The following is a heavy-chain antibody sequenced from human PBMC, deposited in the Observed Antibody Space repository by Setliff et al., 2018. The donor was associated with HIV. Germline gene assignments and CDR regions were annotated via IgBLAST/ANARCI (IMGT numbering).Heavy chain of an antibody. D-gene: IGHD3-3*01. J-gene: IGHJ4*02. CDR3: VRGANFYTPRKRIFDH. Sequence: SETLSLTCAVYGESFSPYYWNWIRQSPGKGLEWIGEISHSGSSNYSPSLESRLTISVDTSKNQVSLKLNSVTAADSAVYYCVRGANFYTPRKRIFDHWGQGALVTVSS. CDR2: ISHSGSS. V-gene: IGHV4-34*01. CDR1: GESFSPYY.